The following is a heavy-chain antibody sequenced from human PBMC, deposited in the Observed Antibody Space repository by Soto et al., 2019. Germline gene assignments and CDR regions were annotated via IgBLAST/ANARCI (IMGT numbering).Heavy chain of an antibody. CDR2: ISYDGRSE. Sequence: VQLVESGGGMIQPGKSLRLSCVGSGFTFSNFGMHWVRQAPGKGLEWVAGISYDGRSESYVDSVRGRFTLSRDNSKNKLSLQMISLRPEDTCVYYCAKELDVVIVLSATRGLDVWGQGTTVTVSS. CDR1: GFTFSNFG. V-gene: IGHV3-30*18. J-gene: IGHJ6*02. D-gene: IGHD2-15*01. CDR3: AKELDVVIVLSATRGLDV.